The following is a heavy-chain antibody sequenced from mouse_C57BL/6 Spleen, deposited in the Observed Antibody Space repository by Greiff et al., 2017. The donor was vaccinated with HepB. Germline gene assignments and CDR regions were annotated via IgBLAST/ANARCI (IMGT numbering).Heavy chain of an antibody. CDR1: GYAFSSSW. Sequence: QVQLQQSGPELVKPGASVKISCKASGYAFSSSWMNWVKQRPGKGLEWIGRIYPGDGDTNYNGKFKGKATLTADKSSSTAYMQLSSLTSEDSAVYFCARPNWGLYYFDYWGQGTTLTVSS. V-gene: IGHV1-82*01. J-gene: IGHJ2*01. CDR2: IYPGDGDT. CDR3: ARPNWGLYYFDY. D-gene: IGHD4-1*02.